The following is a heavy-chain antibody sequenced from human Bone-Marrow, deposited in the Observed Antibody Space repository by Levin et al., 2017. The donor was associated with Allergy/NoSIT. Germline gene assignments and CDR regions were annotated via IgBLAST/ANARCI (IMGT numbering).Heavy chain of an antibody. J-gene: IGHJ4*02. CDR3: ARRGDIVVVLAARERPFDY. V-gene: IGHV3-23*01. D-gene: IGHD2-2*01. CDR2: ICGSGGSP. CDR1: GFTFSNFA. Sequence: GGSLRLSCAASGFTFSNFAMSWVRQAPGKGLEWVSAICGSGGSPYYADSVKGRFTISRDNSKNTLYLQMNSLRAEDTAVYFCARRGDIVVVLAARERPFDYWGQGTLVTVSS.